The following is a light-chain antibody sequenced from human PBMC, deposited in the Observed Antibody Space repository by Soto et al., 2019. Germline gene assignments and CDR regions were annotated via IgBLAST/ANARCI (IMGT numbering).Light chain of an antibody. J-gene: IGKJ4*01. CDR1: QDITND. CDR3: QQYDNVPLT. Sequence: DIQMTQSPSSLSASVGDRVTITCQASQDITNDLNWYQQKPGKAPKVLIYEASNLEIGVPSRFSGSGSGTDFTFTISSLQPEDIATYFCQQYDNVPLTFGGGTKVEIK. CDR2: EAS. V-gene: IGKV1-33*01.